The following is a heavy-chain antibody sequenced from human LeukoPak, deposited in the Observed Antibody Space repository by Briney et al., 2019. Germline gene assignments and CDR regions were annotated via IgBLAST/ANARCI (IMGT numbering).Heavy chain of an antibody. CDR1: GFTFSSYA. Sequence: SGGSLRLSCAAPGFTFSSYAMSWVRQAPGKGLEWVSAISGSGGSTYYADSVKGRFTISRDNSKNTLYLQMNSLRAEDTAVYYCAKGKQWLVQRALLNWGQGTLVTVSS. D-gene: IGHD6-19*01. V-gene: IGHV3-23*01. CDR3: AKGKQWLVQRALLN. CDR2: ISGSGGST. J-gene: IGHJ4*02.